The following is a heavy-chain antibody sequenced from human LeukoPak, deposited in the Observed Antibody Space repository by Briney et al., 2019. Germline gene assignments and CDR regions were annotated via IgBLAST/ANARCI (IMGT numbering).Heavy chain of an antibody. CDR2: INPSGGST. V-gene: IGHV1-46*01. CDR1: GYTFTNYH. CDR3: AKHGFGVPEGY. D-gene: IGHD3-10*01. J-gene: IGHJ4*02. Sequence: ASVKVSCKASGYTFTNYHMNWVRQAPGQGLEWMGIINPSGGSTSYAQKFQGRVTMTRDMSTSTVYMELSSLRSEDTAVYYCAKHGFGVPEGYWGQGTLVTVSS.